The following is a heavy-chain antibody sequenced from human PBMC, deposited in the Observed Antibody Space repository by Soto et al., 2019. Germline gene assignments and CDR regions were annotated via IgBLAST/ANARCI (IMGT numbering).Heavy chain of an antibody. CDR3: ARGAYGEPANDY. CDR2: ISDSGSSK. D-gene: IGHD4-17*01. CDR1: GFTFSSYV. J-gene: IGHJ4*02. Sequence: GGSLRLSCAASGFTFSSYVMNWVRQAPGKGLEWVSVISDSGSSKYYADSVKGRFTISRDNSKNTLYLQMNSLRAEDTAVYYCARGAYGEPANDYWGQGTLVTV. V-gene: IGHV3-23*01.